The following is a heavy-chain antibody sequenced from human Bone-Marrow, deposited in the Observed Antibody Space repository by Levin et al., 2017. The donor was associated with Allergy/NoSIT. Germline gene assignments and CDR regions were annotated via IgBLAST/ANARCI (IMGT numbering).Heavy chain of an antibody. V-gene: IGHV3-30-3*01. D-gene: IGHD6-13*01. Sequence: PGESLKISCAASGFTFSSYAMHWVRQAPGKGLEWVAVISYDGSNKYYADSVKGRFTISRDNSKNTLYLQMNSLRAEDTAVYYCARVEAAGRPPYYYDGMDVWGQGTTVTVSS. J-gene: IGHJ6*02. CDR2: ISYDGSNK. CDR1: GFTFSSYA. CDR3: ARVEAAGRPPYYYDGMDV.